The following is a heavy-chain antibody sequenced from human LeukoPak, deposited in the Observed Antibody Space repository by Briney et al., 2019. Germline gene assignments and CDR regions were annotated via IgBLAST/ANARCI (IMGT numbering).Heavy chain of an antibody. D-gene: IGHD6-13*01. CDR3: AKAPSSSTYIGGDY. CDR2: ISGSDGST. V-gene: IGHV3-23*01. Sequence: PGGSLRLSCAASGFTFSSHEMNWVRQAPGKGLEWVSAISGSDGSTFYADSVKSRFTISRDNSKNTLYLQMNSLRADDTAVYYCAKAPSSSTYIGGDYWGQGTLVTVSS. CDR1: GFTFSSHE. J-gene: IGHJ4*02.